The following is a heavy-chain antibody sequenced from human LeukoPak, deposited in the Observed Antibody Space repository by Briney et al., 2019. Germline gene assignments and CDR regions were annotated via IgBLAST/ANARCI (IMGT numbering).Heavy chain of an antibody. V-gene: IGHV1-69*05. Sequence: SVTVSCKASGGTFSSYAISWVRQAPGQGLEWMGGIIPIFGTANYAQKFQGRVTITTDESTSTAYMELSSLRSEDTAVYYCARSTRYGKYYYYMDVWGKGTTVTVSS. D-gene: IGHD1-1*01. CDR2: IIPIFGTA. CDR1: GGTFSSYA. J-gene: IGHJ6*03. CDR3: ARSTRYGKYYYYMDV.